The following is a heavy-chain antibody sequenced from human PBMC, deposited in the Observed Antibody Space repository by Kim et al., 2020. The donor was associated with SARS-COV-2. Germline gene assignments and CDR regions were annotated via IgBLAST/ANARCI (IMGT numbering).Heavy chain of an antibody. V-gene: IGHV4-39*01. D-gene: IGHD3-22*01. CDR3: ASYDSSGYYYRWRDYYYYGMDV. CDR2: IYYSGST. CDR1: GGSISSSSYY. Sequence: SETLSLTCTVSGGSISSSSYYWGWIRQPPGKGLEWIGSIYYSGSTYYNPSLKSRVTISVDTSKNQFSLKLSSVTAADTAVYYCASYDSSGYYYRWRDYYYYGMDVWGQGTTVTVSS. J-gene: IGHJ6*02.